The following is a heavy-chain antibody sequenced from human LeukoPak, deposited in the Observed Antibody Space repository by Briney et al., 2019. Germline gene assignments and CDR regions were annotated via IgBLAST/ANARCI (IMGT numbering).Heavy chain of an antibody. V-gene: IGHV3-13*01. CDR2: IGTAGDT. CDR1: GFTFNIYW. CDR3: ARAQVYYYGMDV. J-gene: IGHJ6*02. Sequence: PGGSLRLSCAASGFTFNIYWMAWVRQATGKGLEWVSAIGTAGDTYYPGSVKGRFTISRENAKNSLYLQMNSLRAEDTAVYYCARAQVYYYGMDVWGQGTTVTVSS.